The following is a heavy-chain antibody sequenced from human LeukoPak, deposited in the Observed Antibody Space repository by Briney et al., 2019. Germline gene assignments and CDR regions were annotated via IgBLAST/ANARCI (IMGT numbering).Heavy chain of an antibody. CDR2: IYYSGST. D-gene: IGHD5-24*01. J-gene: IGHJ4*02. Sequence: SETLSLTCTVSGGSISSSYWTWIRQPPGKGLEWIGYIYYSGSTNYNPSLKSRVTMSVDTSRNQFSLKLSSVTAADTAVYYCATSKDGYNWYYFDYWGQGALVTVSS. CDR1: GGSISSSY. V-gene: IGHV4-59*08. CDR3: ATSKDGYNWYYFDY.